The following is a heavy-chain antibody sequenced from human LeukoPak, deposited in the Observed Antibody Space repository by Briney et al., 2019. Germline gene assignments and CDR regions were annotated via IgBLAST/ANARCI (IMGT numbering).Heavy chain of an antibody. CDR3: ARGPPGGRDYGSGSYYNRSGGKSPNNWFDP. CDR2: VNHSGST. J-gene: IGHJ5*02. D-gene: IGHD3-10*01. V-gene: IGHV4-34*01. CDR1: GGSFSGYY. Sequence: SETLSLTCAVYGGSFSGYYCSWIRQPPGKGLEWIGEVNHSGSTNYNPPLKSRVTISVDTSKNQFSLKLSSVTAADTAVYYCARGPPGGRDYGSGSYYNRSGGKSPNNWFDPWGQGTLVTVSS.